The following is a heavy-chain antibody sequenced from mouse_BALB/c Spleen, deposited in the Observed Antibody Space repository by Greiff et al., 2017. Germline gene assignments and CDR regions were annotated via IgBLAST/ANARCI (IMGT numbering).Heavy chain of an antibody. J-gene: IGHJ4*01. CDR3: ARRGRYDAMDY. Sequence: QVQLQQSGPELVRPGASVKLSCKASGYTFTSYWMQWVKQRPGQGLEWIGAIYPGDGDTRYTQKFKGKATLTADKSSSTAYMQLSSLASEDSAVYYCARRGRYDAMDYWGQGTSVTVSS. CDR2: IYPGDGDT. CDR1: GYTFTSYW. V-gene: IGHV1-87*01.